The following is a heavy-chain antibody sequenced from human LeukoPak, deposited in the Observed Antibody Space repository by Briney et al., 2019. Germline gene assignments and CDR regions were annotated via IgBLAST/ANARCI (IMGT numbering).Heavy chain of an antibody. CDR1: GGSFSDYY. Sequence: SETLSLTCAVYGGSFSDYYWNWIRQPPGKGLEWMGEINHSGTTNYNPSLKSRVTISVDTSKNPFSLRLSSVTAADTAVYYCARGLRLPSRSTPAVPHVWGKGTTVTVSA. D-gene: IGHD2/OR15-2a*01. CDR3: ARGLRLPSRSTPAVPHV. V-gene: IGHV4-34*01. J-gene: IGHJ6*04. CDR2: INHSGTT.